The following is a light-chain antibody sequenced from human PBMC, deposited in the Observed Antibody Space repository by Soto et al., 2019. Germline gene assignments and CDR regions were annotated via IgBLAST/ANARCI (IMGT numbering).Light chain of an antibody. CDR2: DVT. J-gene: IGLJ2*01. CDR3: CSYAGRYTLI. CDR1: SSDVGAYNY. Sequence: QSALTQPRSVSGSPGQSVTISCTGNSSDVGAYNYVSWYQQHPGKAPKMMIYDVTKRPSGVPDRFSGSKSGNTASLTISGLRAEDEADYYCCSYAGRYTLILGGGTKLTVL. V-gene: IGLV2-11*01.